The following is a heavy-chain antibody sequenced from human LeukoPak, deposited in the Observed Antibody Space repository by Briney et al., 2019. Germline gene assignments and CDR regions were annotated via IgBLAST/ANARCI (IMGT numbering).Heavy chain of an antibody. D-gene: IGHD5-24*01. CDR2: ISCGGIS. V-gene: IGHV4-59*08. J-gene: IGHJ5*02. CDR1: SAAISRSC. Sequence: PSETLSLTCTVSSAAISRSCWIWVRQTPGKGLEWIGYISCGGISTYNPSLGRPVTISRDTSKYEVSLNLSSLTAPDTAAYFCARLPEGGYATSLGWLDPWGQGTRVTVSS. CDR3: ARLPEGGYATSLGWLDP.